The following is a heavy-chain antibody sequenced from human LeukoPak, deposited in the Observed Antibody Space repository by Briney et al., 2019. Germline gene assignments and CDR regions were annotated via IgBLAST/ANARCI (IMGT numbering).Heavy chain of an antibody. Sequence: PGGSLRLSCAASGFTFSNYWMHWVRQAPGKGLVWVSRINTDGTATNYADSVKGRFTISRDNAKNTLYLQMNTLRAEDTAVYYCAREYCYNTPHFDYWGQGTLVTVSS. CDR3: AREYCYNTPHFDY. J-gene: IGHJ4*02. D-gene: IGHD5-24*01. CDR2: INTDGTAT. CDR1: GFTFSNYW. V-gene: IGHV3-74*01.